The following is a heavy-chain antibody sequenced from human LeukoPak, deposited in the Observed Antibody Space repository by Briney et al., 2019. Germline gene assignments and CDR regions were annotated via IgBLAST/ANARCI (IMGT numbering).Heavy chain of an antibody. V-gene: IGHV4-4*07. Sequence: KPSETLSLTCTVSGGSISSYYWSWIRQPAGKGLEWIGRIYTSGSTNYNPSLKSRVTMSVDTSKNQFSLKLSSVTAADTAVYNCAREGPDYCSSTSCSYYMDVWGKGTTVTVSS. J-gene: IGHJ6*03. CDR2: IYTSGST. D-gene: IGHD2-2*01. CDR3: AREGPDYCSSTSCSYYMDV. CDR1: GGSISSYY.